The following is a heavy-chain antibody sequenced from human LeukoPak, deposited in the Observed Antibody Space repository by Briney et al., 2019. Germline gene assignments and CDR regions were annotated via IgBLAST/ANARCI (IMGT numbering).Heavy chain of an antibody. CDR3: AKGEVLRFLEWLPQPFDY. D-gene: IGHD3-3*01. CDR1: GFTFSSYA. J-gene: IGHJ4*02. V-gene: IGHV3-23*01. Sequence: GGSLRLSCAASGFTFSSYAMSWVRQAPGKGLEWVAAISGSGGSTYYADSVKGRFTISRDNSKNTLYLQMNSLRAEDTAVYYCAKGEVLRFLEWLPQPFDYWGQGTLVTVSS. CDR2: ISGSGGST.